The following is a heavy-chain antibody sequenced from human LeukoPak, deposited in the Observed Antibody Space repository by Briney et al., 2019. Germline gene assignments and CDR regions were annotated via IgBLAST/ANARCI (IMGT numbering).Heavy chain of an antibody. CDR3: ARHPKDRYYMDV. V-gene: IGHV4-39*01. Sequence: PETLSLTCSVSGGSLSNSSYYWGWIRQTPGPGLEWIGMIYYSGSTYYNPSPKSRDTISKHPSQNHFSLKVTSLTAAHTPVLLCARHPKDRYYMDVWGKGTTVTLSS. CDR2: IYYSGST. J-gene: IGHJ6*03. CDR1: GGSLSNSSYY.